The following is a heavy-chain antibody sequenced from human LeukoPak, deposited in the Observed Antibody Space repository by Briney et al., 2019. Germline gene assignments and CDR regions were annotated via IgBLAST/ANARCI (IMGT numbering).Heavy chain of an antibody. J-gene: IGHJ5*02. CDR1: GYTLNELS. CDR2: FDPEDGKT. CDR3: ATYEVEAATGAEFDP. V-gene: IGHV1-24*01. D-gene: IGHD2-15*01. Sequence: ASVKVSCKVSGYTLNELSMHWVRQAPGKGREWMGGFDPEDGKTIYAQKFQGRVTMTEDTSTDTAYMELSSLRSEDTAVYYCATYEVEAATGAEFDPWGQGTLVTVSS.